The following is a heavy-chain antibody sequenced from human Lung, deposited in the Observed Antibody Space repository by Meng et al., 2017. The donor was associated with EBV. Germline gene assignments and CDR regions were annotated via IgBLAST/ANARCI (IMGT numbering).Heavy chain of an antibody. D-gene: IGHD4-11*01. Sequence: QAQLQGPGPRMMKPSETLSLTYTGSGGSINSYYWHWIRQPAGKGLEWIGRFHTSGGTKYNPSLKSRVTMSVDMSKSQLSLNLNSVTAADTAVYYCAADPLLDDYGNSFDYWGQGTLVTVSS. V-gene: IGHV4-4*07. CDR3: AADPLLDDYGNSFDY. CDR1: GGSINSYY. CDR2: FHTSGGT. J-gene: IGHJ4*02.